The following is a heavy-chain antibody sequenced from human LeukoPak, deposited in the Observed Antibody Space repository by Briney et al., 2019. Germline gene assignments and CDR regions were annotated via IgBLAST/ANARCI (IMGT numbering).Heavy chain of an antibody. CDR1: GGSISSGGYS. CDR3: ARQYGYGTFDY. CDR2: IYHSGST. V-gene: IGHV4-30-2*01. Sequence: SQTLSLTCAVSGGSISSGGYSWSWIRQPPGKGLEWIGYIYHSGSTYYNPSLKSRVTISVDRSKNQFSLKLSSVTAADTAVYYCARQYGYGTFDYWGQGTLVTVSS. J-gene: IGHJ4*02. D-gene: IGHD5-18*01.